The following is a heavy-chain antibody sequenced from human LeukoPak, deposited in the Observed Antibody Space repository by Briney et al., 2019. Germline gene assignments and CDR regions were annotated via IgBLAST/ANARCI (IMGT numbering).Heavy chain of an antibody. Sequence: GGSLRLSCAASGFTVSSNCMSWVRQAPGKGLEWVSVIYSGGSTYYADSVKGRFTISRDNSKNTLYLQMNSLRAEDTAVYYCARDSQYSSGGTDYWGQGTLVTVSS. D-gene: IGHD6-19*01. CDR1: GFTVSSNC. CDR2: IYSGGST. CDR3: ARDSQYSSGGTDY. J-gene: IGHJ4*02. V-gene: IGHV3-53*01.